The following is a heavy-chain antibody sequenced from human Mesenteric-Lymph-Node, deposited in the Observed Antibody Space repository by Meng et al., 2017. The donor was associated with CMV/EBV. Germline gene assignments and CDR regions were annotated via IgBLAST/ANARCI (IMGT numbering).Heavy chain of an antibody. D-gene: IGHD4-23*01. CDR3: ARHQRWLKSEGGFNY. CDR2: INHSGST. J-gene: IGHJ4*02. Sequence: QVPLHEWGAGLLEPSETLSLTCAVYGGSFSGYYWSWIRQPPGKGLEWIGEINHSGSTNYNPSLKSRVTISVDTSKNQFSLKLSSVTAADTAVYYCARHQRWLKSEGGFNYWGQGTLVTVSS. CDR1: GGSFSGYY. V-gene: IGHV4-34*01.